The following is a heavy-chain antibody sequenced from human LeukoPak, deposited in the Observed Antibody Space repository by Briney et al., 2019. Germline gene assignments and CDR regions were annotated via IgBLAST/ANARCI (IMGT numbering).Heavy chain of an antibody. Sequence: GGSLRLSCAASGFTFSSYAMHWVRQAPGKGLEWVAVISYDGSNKYYADSVKGRSTISRDNSKNTLYLQMNSLRAEDTAVYYCASARGSSGYYPDYWGQGTLVTVSS. J-gene: IGHJ4*02. V-gene: IGHV3-30-3*01. CDR1: GFTFSSYA. D-gene: IGHD3-22*01. CDR3: ASARGSSGYYPDY. CDR2: ISYDGSNK.